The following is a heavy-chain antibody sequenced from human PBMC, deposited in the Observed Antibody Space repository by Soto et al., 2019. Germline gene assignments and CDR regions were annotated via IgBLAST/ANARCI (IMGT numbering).Heavy chain of an antibody. J-gene: IGHJ4*02. Sequence: SETLSLTCSVSGGSVSNKTYYWSRIRQPPGKRLEWIGYVYYSGTTNYNPSLKSRVTISVDLSKNQFSLRLSSVTTADTALYYCARTTAVPNTLRSRYFFDYWGQGTLVTVSS. V-gene: IGHV4-61*01. CDR1: GGSVSNKTYY. CDR3: ARTTAVPNTLRSRYFFDY. CDR2: VYYSGTT. D-gene: IGHD4-17*01.